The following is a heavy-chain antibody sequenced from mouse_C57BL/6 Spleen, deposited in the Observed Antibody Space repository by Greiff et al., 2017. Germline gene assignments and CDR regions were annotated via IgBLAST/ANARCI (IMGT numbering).Heavy chain of an antibody. V-gene: IGHV1-55*01. Sequence: QVQLKQPGAELVKPGASVKMSCKASGYTFTSYWITWVKQRPGQGLEWIGDIYPGSGSTNYNEKFKSKATLTVDTSSSTAYMQLSSLTSEDSAVYYCARLYYSNYGGYYFDYWGQGTTLTVSS. D-gene: IGHD2-5*01. CDR1: GYTFTSYW. CDR3: ARLYYSNYGGYYFDY. CDR2: IYPGSGST. J-gene: IGHJ2*01.